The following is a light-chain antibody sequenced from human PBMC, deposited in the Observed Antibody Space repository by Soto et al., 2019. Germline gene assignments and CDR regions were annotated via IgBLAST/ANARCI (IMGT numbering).Light chain of an antibody. Sequence: DIVLTQSPGTLSLSPGERATLSCRASQSVNSSYLAWYQQKPCQTPRLLIHGASSRATGIPDRISGSGSGTDFTLTISRLEPEGFAVYYCQQYGRAPPMYTVGRGTKLEIK. J-gene: IGKJ2*01. CDR2: GAS. CDR1: QSVNSSY. V-gene: IGKV3-20*01. CDR3: QQYGRAPPMYT.